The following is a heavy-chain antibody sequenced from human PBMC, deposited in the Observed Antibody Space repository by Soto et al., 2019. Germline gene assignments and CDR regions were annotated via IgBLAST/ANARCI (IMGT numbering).Heavy chain of an antibody. Sequence: QVQLQESGPGLVKPSETLSLTCTVSGGSVSSGSYYWSWIRQPPGKGLEWIGYIYYSGSTNYNPSLKCRVTISVDTSKNPFSLKLSSVTAADTAVYYCARAVNDYGDHLLFFDYWGQGTLVTVSS. V-gene: IGHV4-61*01. D-gene: IGHD4-17*01. J-gene: IGHJ4*02. CDR2: IYYSGST. CDR3: ARAVNDYGDHLLFFDY. CDR1: GGSVSSGSYY.